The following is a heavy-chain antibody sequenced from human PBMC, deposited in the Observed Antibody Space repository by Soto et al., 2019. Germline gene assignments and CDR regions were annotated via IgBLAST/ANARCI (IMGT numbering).Heavy chain of an antibody. V-gene: IGHV4-39*01. CDR1: GGSISSSSYY. CDR3: ARRVRVVVTAAKYYFDY. D-gene: IGHD2-21*02. CDR2: IYYSGST. J-gene: IGHJ4*02. Sequence: SETLSLTCTVSGGSISSSSYYWGWIRQPPGKGLEWIGSIYYSGSTYYNPSLKSRVTISVDTSKNQFSLKLSSVTAADTAVYYCARRVRVVVTAAKYYFDYWGQGTLVTVSS.